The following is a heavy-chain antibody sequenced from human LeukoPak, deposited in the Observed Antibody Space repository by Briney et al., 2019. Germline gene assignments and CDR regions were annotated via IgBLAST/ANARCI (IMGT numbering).Heavy chain of an antibody. J-gene: IGHJ4*02. CDR2: IYYSGST. CDR3: ARDNPDLGYYPHY. D-gene: IGHD2-15*01. Sequence: SETLSLTCTVSGGSISSYYWSWIRQPPGKGQEWIGYIYYSGSTNYNPSLKSRVTISVDTSKNQFSLKLSPVTAADTAVYYCARDNPDLGYYPHYWGQGTLVTVSS. CDR1: GGSISSYY. V-gene: IGHV4-59*01.